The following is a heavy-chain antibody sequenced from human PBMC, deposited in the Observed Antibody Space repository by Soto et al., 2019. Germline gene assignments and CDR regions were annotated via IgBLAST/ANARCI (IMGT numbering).Heavy chain of an antibody. Sequence: SETLSLTCTVSGGSISSYYWSWFRQSPGKRMEWIGYVHHSWGSSYNPSLQSRVAISLDTSKSQFSLKVTSVTATDTAVYYCARQGFGPLHGLVDVWGQGSTVTVSS. CDR3: ARQGFGPLHGLVDV. CDR2: VHHSWGS. D-gene: IGHD3-10*01. V-gene: IGHV4-59*08. J-gene: IGHJ6*02. CDR1: GGSISSYY.